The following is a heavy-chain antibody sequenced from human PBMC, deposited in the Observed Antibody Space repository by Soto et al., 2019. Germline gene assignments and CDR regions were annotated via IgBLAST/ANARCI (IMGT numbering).Heavy chain of an antibody. J-gene: IGHJ6*02. CDR3: ASDYGSGVEMDV. CDR2: IVPIHRTA. Sequence: QIQLVQSGAEVKKPGSSVKVSCKASGGPFSSYRINWVRQAPGQGLEWVGGIVPIHRTADHAQKFQGRVTVTRDTSTSTVYMELGSLRFDDTAVYFCASDYGSGVEMDVWGQGTRVTVSS. V-gene: IGHV1-69*08. D-gene: IGHD3-10*01. CDR1: GGPFSSYR.